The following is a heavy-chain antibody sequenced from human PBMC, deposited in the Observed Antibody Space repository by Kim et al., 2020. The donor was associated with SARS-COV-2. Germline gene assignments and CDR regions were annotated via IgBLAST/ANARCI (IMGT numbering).Heavy chain of an antibody. J-gene: IGHJ4*02. CDR2: ITGGGERT. D-gene: IGHD6-6*01. V-gene: IGHV3-23*01. CDR3: TKAARLVDF. CDR1: GFTFSTNP. Sequence: GGYLRLSCTASGFTFSTNPMSWVRQAPGKGLEWVSVITGGGERTYYADSVKGRFTISRDNSKDTLYLQMDSLRAEDTALYFCTKAARLVDFWGQGTLVTVSS.